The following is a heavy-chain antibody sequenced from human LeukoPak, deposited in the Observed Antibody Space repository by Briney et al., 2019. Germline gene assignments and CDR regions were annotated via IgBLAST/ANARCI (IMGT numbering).Heavy chain of an antibody. CDR1: GFTVITND. D-gene: IGHD1-14*01. V-gene: IGHV3-53*01. CDR2: LYSDGNT. J-gene: IGHJ4*02. Sequence: PGGSLRLSCAASGFTVITNDMTWVRQAPGKRLEWVSVLYSDGNTKYADSVQGRFTISRDNSKNTLYLEMNSLSPDDTAVYYCARGVEPLAANTLAYWGQGTMATVSS. CDR3: ARGVEPLAANTLAY.